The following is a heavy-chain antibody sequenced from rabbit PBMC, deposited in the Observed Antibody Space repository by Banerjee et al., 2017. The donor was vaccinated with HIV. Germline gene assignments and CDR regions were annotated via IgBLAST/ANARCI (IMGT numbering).Heavy chain of an antibody. D-gene: IGHD7-1*01. Sequence: ANGRFTISRTSSTTVTLQMTSLTAADTATYFCARHYRGTSALQLWGQGTLVTVS. V-gene: IGHV1S40*01. CDR3: ARHYRGTSALQL. J-gene: IGHJ3*01.